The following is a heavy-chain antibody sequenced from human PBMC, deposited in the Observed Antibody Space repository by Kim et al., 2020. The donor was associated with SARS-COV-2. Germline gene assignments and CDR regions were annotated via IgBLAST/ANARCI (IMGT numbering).Heavy chain of an antibody. CDR3: ARDLDTGDYAY. J-gene: IGHJ4*02. D-gene: IGHD4-17*01. V-gene: IGHV4-30-2*04. Sequence: TYSNPSLKSRVTISVDTSKNQFSLKLSSVTAADTAVYYCARDLDTGDYAYWGQGTLVTVSS. CDR2: T.